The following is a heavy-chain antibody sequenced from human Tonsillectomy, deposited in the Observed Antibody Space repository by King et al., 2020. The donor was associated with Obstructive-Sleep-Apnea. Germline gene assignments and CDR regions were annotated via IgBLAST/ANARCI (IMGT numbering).Heavy chain of an antibody. V-gene: IGHV3-11*06. J-gene: IGHJ5*02. Sequence: VQLVESGGGLVKPGGSLRLSCAASGFTFSDYYMTWIRQTPGKGLEWVSYISSSTSYINYADSVKGRFTISRDNANNSLYLQMNSLRAEDTAVYYCARTVWSYYYGSGSYPIPPWGQGTLVTVSS. CDR2: ISSSTSYI. CDR3: ARTVWSYYYGSGSYPIPP. CDR1: GFTFSDYY. D-gene: IGHD3-10*01.